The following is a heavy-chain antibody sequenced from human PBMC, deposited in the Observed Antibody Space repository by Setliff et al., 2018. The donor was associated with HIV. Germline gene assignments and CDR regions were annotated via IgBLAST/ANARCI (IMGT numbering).Heavy chain of an antibody. Sequence: SETLSLTCTVSGGSISSYYCSWIRQPAGKGLEWIGRIYSSGSTNYNPSRKSRVTMSVDKSKNNFSLELRSVTAADTAVYYCARVITMVWTTFDPWGQGTLVTV. J-gene: IGHJ5*02. V-gene: IGHV4-4*07. CDR2: IYSSGST. CDR1: GGSISSYY. CDR3: ARVITMVWTTFDP. D-gene: IGHD3-10*01.